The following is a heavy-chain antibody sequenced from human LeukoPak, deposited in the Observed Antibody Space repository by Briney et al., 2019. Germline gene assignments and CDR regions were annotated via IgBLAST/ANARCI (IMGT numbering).Heavy chain of an antibody. CDR2: INRGGST. CDR3: GLSTTKASTRTIDY. CDR1: GGSFSVYY. J-gene: IGHJ4*02. D-gene: IGHD1-1*01. V-gene: IGHV4-34*01. Sequence: SETLSLTCDVYGGSFSVYYWSWIRQPPGKGLEWIGEINRGGSTNYSPSLKSRVTISLDTSTKQVSLKLSSVTAAETAMYYCGLSTTKASTRTIDYWGQGSQATVSS.